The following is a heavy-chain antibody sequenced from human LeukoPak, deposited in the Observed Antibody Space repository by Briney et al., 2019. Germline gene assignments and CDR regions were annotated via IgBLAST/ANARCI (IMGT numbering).Heavy chain of an antibody. J-gene: IGHJ6*03. CDR2: IKQDGSEK. CDR3: ARATSSYYYDSSGYYLVYYMDV. CDR1: GFTFSSYG. Sequence: GGSLRLSCAASGFTFSSYGMHWVRQAPGKGLEWVANIKQDGSEKYYVDSVKGRFTISRDNAKNSLYLQMNSLRAEDTAVYYCARATSSYYYDSSGYYLVYYMDVWGKGTTVTVSS. V-gene: IGHV3-7*01. D-gene: IGHD3-22*01.